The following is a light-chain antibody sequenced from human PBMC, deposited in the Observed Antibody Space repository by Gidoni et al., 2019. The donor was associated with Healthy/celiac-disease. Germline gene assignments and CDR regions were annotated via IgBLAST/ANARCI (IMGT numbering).Light chain of an antibody. CDR1: QSVSSN. CDR3: QQYNNWPPLYT. V-gene: IGKV3-15*01. CDR2: GAS. Sequence: EIVMTQSPATLSVSPGERATISCRASQSVSSNLAWYQQTPGQAPRLLIYGASTRATGIPARFSGSGSGTEFTLTISSLQSEDFAVYYCQQYNNWPPLYTFGQGTKLEIK. J-gene: IGKJ2*01.